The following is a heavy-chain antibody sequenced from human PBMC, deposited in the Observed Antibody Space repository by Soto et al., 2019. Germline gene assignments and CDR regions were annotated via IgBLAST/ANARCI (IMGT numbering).Heavy chain of an antibody. CDR2: ISWNSGRI. Sequence: EMQLVESGGGLVQPGMSLRLSCAASGFTFDDYAMYWVRQVPGKGLEWVSGISWNSGRIGYADSVKGRSTISRDNAKNSLYLQMNSLRPEDTALYYCTKARLWGGDGYNSYYYNAMDVWGQGTTVTVSS. J-gene: IGHJ6*02. V-gene: IGHV3-9*01. D-gene: IGHD3-16*01. CDR1: GFTFDDYA. CDR3: TKARLWGGDGYNSYYYNAMDV.